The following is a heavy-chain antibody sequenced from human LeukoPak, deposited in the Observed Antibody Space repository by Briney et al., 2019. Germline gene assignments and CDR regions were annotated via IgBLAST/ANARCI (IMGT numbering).Heavy chain of an antibody. V-gene: IGHV4-30-4*01. D-gene: IGHD3-3*01. J-gene: IGHJ4*02. CDR3: AREGPRDFWSGYSLGYYFDY. CDR1: GGSISSGVYY. Sequence: SETLSLTCTVSGGSISSGVYYWSWIRQPPGKGLEWIGYIYYSGSTYYNPSLKSRVTISVDTSKNQFSLKLSSVTAADTAVYYCAREGPRDFWSGYSLGYYFDYWGQGTLVTVSS. CDR2: IYYSGST.